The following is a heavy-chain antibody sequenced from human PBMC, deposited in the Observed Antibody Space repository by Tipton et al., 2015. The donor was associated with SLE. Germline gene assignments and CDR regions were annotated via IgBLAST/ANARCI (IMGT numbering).Heavy chain of an antibody. CDR2: IYSSGST. CDR3: ARDPSGYYSTSPYL. Sequence: PGLVKPSETLSLTCIVSGGSITNYYWSWIRQPPGKGLEWIGYIYSSGSTDYNPSLEGRVTISVDSSKNQFSLRLTSVSAADTAVYYCARDPSGYYSTSPYLWGQGTLVTVSS. J-gene: IGHJ5*02. D-gene: IGHD2-8*01. CDR1: GGSITNYY. V-gene: IGHV4-59*01.